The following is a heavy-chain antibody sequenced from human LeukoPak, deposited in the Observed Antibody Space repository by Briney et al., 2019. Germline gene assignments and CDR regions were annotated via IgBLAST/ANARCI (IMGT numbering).Heavy chain of an antibody. Sequence: PGGSLRLSCAASGFTFSHFGFHWVRQAPGKGLEWVAVIWNDGTNQYYGDSVKGRFIIYRDDSHNTVYLQMNSLRVEDTAVYYCAKDAQRGFDYSNSLEYWGQGSLVTVSS. D-gene: IGHD4-11*01. CDR2: IWNDGTNQ. CDR1: GFTFSHFG. CDR3: AKDAQRGFDYSNSLEY. J-gene: IGHJ4*02. V-gene: IGHV3-33*06.